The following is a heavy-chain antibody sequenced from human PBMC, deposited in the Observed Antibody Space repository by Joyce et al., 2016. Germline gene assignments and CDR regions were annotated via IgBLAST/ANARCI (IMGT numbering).Heavy chain of an antibody. CDR2: TFYKSKWYN. CDR1: GDFVSSNSAA. D-gene: IGHD3/OR15-3a*01. V-gene: IGHV6-1*01. J-gene: IGHJ3*02. CDR3: ARDAGFGLDALDI. Sequence: QVQLQQSGPGLVKPSQILSLTCAISGDFVSSNSAAWNWIRQSPSRGLEWLGRTFYKSKWYNDYAVSVRSQISINPDTSKNLFSLHLNSVTPEDTAVYYCARDAGFGLDALDIWGQGTMVTVSS.